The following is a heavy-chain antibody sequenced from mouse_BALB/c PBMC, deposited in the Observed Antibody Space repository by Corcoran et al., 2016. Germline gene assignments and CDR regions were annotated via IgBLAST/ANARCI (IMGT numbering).Heavy chain of an antibody. CDR1: GFNIKDTY. Sequence: EVQLQQSGAELVKPGASVKLSCTASGFNIKDTYMHWVKQRPEQGLEWIGRIDPANGNTKYDPKFQGKATITADTTSNTAYLKLSSLTSEDTAVYYCARNGGYYAMDYGGQGTSVTVSS. J-gene: IGHJ4*01. CDR3: ARNGGYYAMDY. CDR2: IDPANGNT. V-gene: IGHV14-3*02.